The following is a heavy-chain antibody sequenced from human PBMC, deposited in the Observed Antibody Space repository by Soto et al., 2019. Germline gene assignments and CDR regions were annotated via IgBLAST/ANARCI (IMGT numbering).Heavy chain of an antibody. CDR1: GYTFTGYY. D-gene: IGHD6-19*01. V-gene: IGHV1-2*04. CDR3: ASAIAVASTGFDY. J-gene: IGHJ4*02. CDR2: INPNSGGT. Sequence: ASVKVSCKASGYTFTGYYMHWVRQAPGQGLEWMGWINPNSGGTNYAQKFQGWVTMTRDTSISTAYMELSRLRSDDTAVYHCASAIAVASTGFDYWGQGTLVTVSS.